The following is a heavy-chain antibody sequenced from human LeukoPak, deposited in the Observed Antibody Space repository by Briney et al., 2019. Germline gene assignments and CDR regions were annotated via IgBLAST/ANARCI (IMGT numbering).Heavy chain of an antibody. CDR1: GGSISSSNW. CDR2: IYRSGST. Sequence: SETLSLTCAVSGGSISSSNWWSWVRQPPGKGLEWIGEIYRSGSTNYDPSLKSRVTISVDKSKNQFSLKLSSVTAADTAVYYCARGNGYSYGLDYWGQGTLVTVSS. CDR3: ARGNGYSYGLDY. V-gene: IGHV4-4*02. J-gene: IGHJ4*02. D-gene: IGHD5-18*01.